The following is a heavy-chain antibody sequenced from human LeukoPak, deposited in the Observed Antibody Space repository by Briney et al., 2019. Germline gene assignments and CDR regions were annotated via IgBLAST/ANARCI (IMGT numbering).Heavy chain of an antibody. V-gene: IGHV4-39*01. D-gene: IGHD3-10*01. CDR1: GDSIGSSSYY. J-gene: IGHJ4*02. CDR2: IYYSGST. CDR3: ARHPELYFFDY. Sequence: SETLSLTCTVSGDSIGSSSYYWVWLRQPPGKGLEWIATIYYSGSTYYNPSLKSRVTISADTSKNQVSLTLSSVTAADTAVYYCARHPELYFFDYWGQGTLVTVSS.